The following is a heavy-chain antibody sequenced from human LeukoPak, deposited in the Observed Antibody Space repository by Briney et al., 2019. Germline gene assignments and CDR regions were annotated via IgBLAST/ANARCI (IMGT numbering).Heavy chain of an antibody. D-gene: IGHD3-3*01. V-gene: IGHV4-39*07. CDR2: IYYSGST. CDR3: ARDLWAYYDFWSGYPPFDP. Sequence: SSETLSLTCTVSGGSISSSSYYWGWIRQPPGKGLEWIGSIYYSGSTYYNPSLKSRVTISVDTSKNQFSLKLSSVTAADTAVYYCARDLWAYYDFWSGYPPFDPWGQGTLVTVSS. J-gene: IGHJ5*02. CDR1: GGSISSSSYY.